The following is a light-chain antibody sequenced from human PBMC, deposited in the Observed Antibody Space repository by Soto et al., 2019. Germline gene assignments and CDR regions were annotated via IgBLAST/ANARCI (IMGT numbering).Light chain of an antibody. CDR1: IGHSSYA. CDR2: LNSDGSH. CDR3: QTGGTGIHVV. J-gene: IGLJ2*01. V-gene: IGLV4-69*01. Sequence: QSVLTQSPSASASLGASVKLTCTLSIGHSSYAIAWHQQQPEKGPRYLMKLNSDGSHSKGDGIPDRFSGSSSGAERYLTISSLQSEDEADYYCQTGGTGIHVVFGGGTQLTVL.